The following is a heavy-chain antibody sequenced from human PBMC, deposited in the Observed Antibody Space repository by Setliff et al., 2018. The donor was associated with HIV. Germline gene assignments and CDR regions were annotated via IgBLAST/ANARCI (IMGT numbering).Heavy chain of an antibody. J-gene: IGHJ6*03. Sequence: ASVKVSCKASGYTFTNYDINWVRRAAGQGLEWMGWINPNSGNTGYAQKFQGRVTVTRNTSISTAYMELSSLRSEDTAVYFCARGPPVAGTLYYYYMDVWGKGTTVTVSS. CDR1: GYTFTNYD. CDR2: INPNSGNT. D-gene: IGHD6-19*01. V-gene: IGHV1-8*01. CDR3: ARGPPVAGTLYYYYMDV.